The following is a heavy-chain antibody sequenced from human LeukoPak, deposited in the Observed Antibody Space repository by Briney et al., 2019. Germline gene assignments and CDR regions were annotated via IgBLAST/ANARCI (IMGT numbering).Heavy chain of an antibody. Sequence: ASEKVSCKASGHTFTSYGISWVRQAPGQGNEWMGWISAYNGNTNYAQKLQGRVTMTTDTSTSTAYMELRSLRSDDTAVYYCAREGWCGYYSYGAFDIWGQGTMVTVSS. CDR1: GHTFTSYG. J-gene: IGHJ3*02. V-gene: IGHV1-18*01. CDR2: ISAYNGNT. D-gene: IGHD3-3*01. CDR3: AREGWCGYYSYGAFDI.